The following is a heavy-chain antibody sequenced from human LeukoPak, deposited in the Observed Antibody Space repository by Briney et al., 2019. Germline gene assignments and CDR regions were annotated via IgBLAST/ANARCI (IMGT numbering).Heavy chain of an antibody. CDR2: MNPNSGNT. CDR3: ARVSAPPLRSGSYWGY. V-gene: IGHV1-8*01. D-gene: IGHD1-26*01. Sequence: GASVKVSCKASGYTFTSYDINWVRQATGQGLEWMGWMNPNSGNTGYAQKFQGRVTMTRNTSISTAYMELSSLRSEDTAVYYCARVSAPPLRSGSYWGYWGQGTLVTVSS. J-gene: IGHJ4*02. CDR1: GYTFTSYD.